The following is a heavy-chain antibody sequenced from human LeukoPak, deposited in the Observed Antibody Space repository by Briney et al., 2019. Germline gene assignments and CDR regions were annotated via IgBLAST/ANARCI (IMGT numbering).Heavy chain of an antibody. Sequence: EPSETLSLTCTVSGGSISSYYWSWIRQPPGKGLEWIGYIYYSGSTNYNPSLKSRVTISVDTSKNQFSLKLSSVTAADTAVYYCAARQVAAAGGGQQWLPYSFDYWGQGTLVTVSS. CDR2: IYYSGST. V-gene: IGHV4-59*08. D-gene: IGHD6-13*01. CDR3: AARQVAAAGGGQQWLPYSFDY. J-gene: IGHJ4*02. CDR1: GGSISSYY.